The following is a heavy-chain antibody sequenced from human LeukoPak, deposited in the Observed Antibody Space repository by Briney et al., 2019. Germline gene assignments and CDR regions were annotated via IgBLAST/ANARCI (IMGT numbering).Heavy chain of an antibody. J-gene: IGHJ6*03. CDR2: IYTSGST. CDR1: GGSISSGSYY. D-gene: IGHD3-16*01. V-gene: IGHV4-61*02. Sequence: SETLSLTCTVSGGSISSGSYYWSWIRQPAGKGLEWIGRIYTSGSTNYNPSLKSRVTISVDTSKNQFSLKLSSVTAADTAVYYCARAEGGEELNYYYYMDVWGKGTTVTVSS. CDR3: ARAEGGEELNYYYYMDV.